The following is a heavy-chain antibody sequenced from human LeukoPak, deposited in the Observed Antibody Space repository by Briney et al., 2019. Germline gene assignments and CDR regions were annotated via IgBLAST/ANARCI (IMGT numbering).Heavy chain of an antibody. J-gene: IGHJ4*02. D-gene: IGHD3-10*01. CDR2: ISAYNGNT. V-gene: IGHV1-18*01. Sequence: ASVKVSCKASGYTFTSYGISWVRQAPGQGLEWMGWISAYNGNTNYAQKLQGRVTMTTDTSTSTAYMELRSLRSDDTAVYYCARLVGYGSGSYYSSRIRNYFDYWGQGTLVTVPS. CDR3: ARLVGYGSGSYYSSRIRNYFDY. CDR1: GYTFTSYG.